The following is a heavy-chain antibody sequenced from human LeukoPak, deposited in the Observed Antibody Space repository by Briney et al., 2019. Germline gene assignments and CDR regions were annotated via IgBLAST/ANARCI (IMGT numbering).Heavy chain of an antibody. V-gene: IGHV4-30-2*01. D-gene: IGHD6-19*01. CDR1: GGSISSGSYS. Sequence: PSQTLSLTCAVSGGSISSGSYSWSWIRQPPGKGLEWIGYIYPRGSTYYNPSLKSRVTISVDSSKKQFSLRLNSVTAADTAVYYCARDRYLSSGWFVGSLHAFDIWGQGTMVTVSS. CDR3: ARDRYLSSGWFVGSLHAFDI. CDR2: IYPRGST. J-gene: IGHJ3*02.